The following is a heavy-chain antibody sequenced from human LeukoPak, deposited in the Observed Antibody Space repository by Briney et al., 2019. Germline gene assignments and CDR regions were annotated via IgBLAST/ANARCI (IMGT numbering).Heavy chain of an antibody. J-gene: IGHJ4*02. CDR2: ISSSSSYI. D-gene: IGHD3-3*01. CDR3: ASQHNYDFWSGYFSFPPGTPHTDS. V-gene: IGHV3-21*01. Sequence: PGGSLRLSCAASGFTFSSYSMNWVRQAPGKGLKGVSSISSSSSYIYYADSVKGRFTISRDNAKNSLYLQMNSRRAEHTAVYYCASQHNYDFWSGYFSFPPGTPHTDSWGQGTLVTVSS. CDR1: GFTFSSYS.